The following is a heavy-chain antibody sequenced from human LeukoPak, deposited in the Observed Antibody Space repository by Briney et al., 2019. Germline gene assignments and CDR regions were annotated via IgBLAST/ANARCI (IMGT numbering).Heavy chain of an antibody. J-gene: IGHJ5*02. Sequence: PSETLSLTCAVYGGSFSGYYWSWIRQPPGKGLEWIGEINHSGSTNYNPSLKSRVTISVDTSKNQFSLKLSSMTAADTAVYYCARHILGYCSSTSCYRRWFDPWGQGTLVTVSS. D-gene: IGHD2-2*01. CDR2: INHSGST. CDR3: ARHILGYCSSTSCYRRWFDP. V-gene: IGHV4-34*01. CDR1: GGSFSGYY.